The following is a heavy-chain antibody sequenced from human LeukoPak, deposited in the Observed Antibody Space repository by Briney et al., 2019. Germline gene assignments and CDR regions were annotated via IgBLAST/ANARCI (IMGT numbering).Heavy chain of an antibody. CDR3: ARVATTIFPYYFDY. V-gene: IGHV3-20*04. J-gene: IGHJ4*02. Sequence: GGSLRLSCAASGFTFDDYAMHWVRQVPGKGLEWVSGISGSGGSTYYADSVKGRFTISRDNAKNSLYLQMNSLRAEDTAVYYCARVATTIFPYYFDYWGQGTLVTVSS. CDR1: GFTFDDYA. D-gene: IGHD3-9*01. CDR2: ISGSGGST.